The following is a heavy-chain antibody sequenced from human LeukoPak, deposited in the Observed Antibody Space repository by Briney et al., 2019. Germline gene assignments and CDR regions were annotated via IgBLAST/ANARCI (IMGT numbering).Heavy chain of an antibody. CDR3: AKTPDIYGSGWSYYFDY. Sequence: GGSLRLSCAASGFTFSSYDMSWIRQAPGKGLEWVSDISGSGGSTYYADSVKGRFTISRDNSKNTLYLQMKSLRAEDTAVYYCAKTPDIYGSGWSYYFDYWGQGTLVTVSS. J-gene: IGHJ4*02. CDR1: GFTFSSYD. V-gene: IGHV3-23*01. D-gene: IGHD6-19*01. CDR2: ISGSGGST.